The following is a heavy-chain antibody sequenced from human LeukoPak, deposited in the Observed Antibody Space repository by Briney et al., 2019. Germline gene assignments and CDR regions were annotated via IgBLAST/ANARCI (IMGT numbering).Heavy chain of an antibody. D-gene: IGHD6-6*01. CDR3: ASSSSSSLYYYGMDV. J-gene: IGHJ6*02. V-gene: IGHV1-3*01. CDR2: NAGNGNT. Sequence: NAGNGNTKYSQKFQGRVTITRDTSASTAYMELSSLRSEDTAVYYCASSSSSSLYYYGMDVWGQGTTVTVSS.